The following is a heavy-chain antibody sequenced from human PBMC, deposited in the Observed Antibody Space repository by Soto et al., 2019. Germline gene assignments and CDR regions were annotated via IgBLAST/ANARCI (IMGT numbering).Heavy chain of an antibody. D-gene: IGHD5-18*01. CDR2: IYYIGTGST. J-gene: IGHJ4*02. Sequence: KASGTLSLTCTFSVASINIGEYYWTWIRQRPGKGLEWIGYIYYIGTGSTYYNPSLQSRVTIAVDTSKNQFSLKMTSVTAADTAVYYCAAPDLHTTMVIWGQGTMVTVSS. V-gene: IGHV4-30-4*01. CDR3: AAPDLHTTMVI. CDR1: VASINIGEYY.